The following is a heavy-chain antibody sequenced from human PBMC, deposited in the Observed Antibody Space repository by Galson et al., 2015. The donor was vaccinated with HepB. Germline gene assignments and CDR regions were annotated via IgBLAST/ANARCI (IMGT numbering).Heavy chain of an antibody. V-gene: IGHV3-30-3*01. CDR3: ARDRAHYYDSSGYPYYFDY. CDR1: GFTFSSYA. Sequence: SLRLSCAASGFTFSSYAMHWVRQAPGKGLEWVAVISYDGSNKYYADSVKGRFTISRDNSKNTLYLQMNSLRAEDTAVYYCARDRAHYYDSSGYPYYFDYWGQGTLVTVSS. D-gene: IGHD3-22*01. CDR2: ISYDGSNK. J-gene: IGHJ4*02.